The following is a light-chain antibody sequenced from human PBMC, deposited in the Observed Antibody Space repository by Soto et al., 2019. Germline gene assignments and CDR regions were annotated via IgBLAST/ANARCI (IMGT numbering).Light chain of an antibody. J-gene: IGLJ1*01. CDR3: QSFDSSLSCSV. V-gene: IGLV1-40*01. CDR2: GNT. CDR1: SSNIGSVYD. Sequence: QSVLTQSPSVSGAPGQTVTISCTGSSSNIGSVYDVHWYQQLPGTAPKLLIYGNTNRPSGVPDRFSGSKSATSASLAITGLQAEDEADYYCQSFDSSLSCSVFGTGTKLTVL.